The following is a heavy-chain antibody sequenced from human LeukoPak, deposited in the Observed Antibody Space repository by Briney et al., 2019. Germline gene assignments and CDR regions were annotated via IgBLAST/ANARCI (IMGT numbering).Heavy chain of an antibody. Sequence: ASVKVSCKASGYTFTSYYMHWVRQAPGQGLEWMGIINPSGGSTSYAQKFQGRVTMTRDTSTSTVYMELSSLRSEDTAVYYCARDSSRSAPYQLLLLDYWGQGTLVTVSS. CDR3: ARDSSRSAPYQLLLLDY. V-gene: IGHV1-46*01. J-gene: IGHJ4*02. D-gene: IGHD2-2*01. CDR1: GYTFTSYY. CDR2: INPSGGST.